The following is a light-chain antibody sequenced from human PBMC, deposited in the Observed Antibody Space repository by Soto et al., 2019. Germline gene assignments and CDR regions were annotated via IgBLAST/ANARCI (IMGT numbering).Light chain of an antibody. CDR1: QSISSH. Sequence: DIPMTQSTSSLSASVGDRVTITCRASQSISSHLNWYQQKPGKAPKPLIYAASSLQSGVPSRFSGSGSGTDFTLTISSLQPEDFATYYCQQSYSTPLTFGGGTKVEIK. J-gene: IGKJ4*01. CDR3: QQSYSTPLT. CDR2: AAS. V-gene: IGKV1-39*01.